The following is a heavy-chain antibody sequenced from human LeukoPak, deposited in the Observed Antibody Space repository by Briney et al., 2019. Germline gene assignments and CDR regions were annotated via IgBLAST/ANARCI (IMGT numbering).Heavy chain of an antibody. CDR3: AKGGRGFWGSY. J-gene: IGHJ4*02. Sequence: PGGSLRLSCAASGFTFDDYGMSWVRQAPGKGLEWVSAISGSGGSTYYADSVKGRFTISRDNSKNTLYLQMNSLRAEDTAVYYCAKGGRGFWGSYWGQGTLVTVSS. CDR1: GFTFDDYG. CDR2: ISGSGGST. D-gene: IGHD3-16*01. V-gene: IGHV3-23*01.